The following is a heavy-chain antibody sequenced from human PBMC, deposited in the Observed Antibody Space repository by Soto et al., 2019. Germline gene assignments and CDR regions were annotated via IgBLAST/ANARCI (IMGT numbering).Heavy chain of an antibody. CDR1: GGTFSSYA. CDR2: IIPNFGKA. CDR3: GMNHYYDSNHNIDV. Sequence: QVQLVQSGAEVKKPGSSVKVSCKASGGTFSSYAISWVRQAPGQGLEWMGGIIPNFGKANYAQKFQGRVTITADELKSKHIMELRSVTGDGTTVYYYGMNHYYDSNHNIDVWGRGTTLP. D-gene: IGHD3-22*01. V-gene: IGHV1-69*12. J-gene: IGHJ6*02.